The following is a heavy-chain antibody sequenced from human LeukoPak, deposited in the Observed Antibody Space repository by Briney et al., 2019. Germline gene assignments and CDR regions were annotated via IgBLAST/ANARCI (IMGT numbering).Heavy chain of an antibody. Sequence: GGSLRLSCAASGFSFSTYYMHWVRQAPGKGLEWVALIWYDGGNEYYADSVKGRFTISRDNSMNTLYLQMNSLRAEDTAVYYCARDVSPASYGDYCLDYWGQGTLVTVSS. CDR3: ARDVSPASYGDYCLDY. D-gene: IGHD4-17*01. CDR1: GFSFSTYY. V-gene: IGHV3-33*01. J-gene: IGHJ4*02. CDR2: IWYDGGNE.